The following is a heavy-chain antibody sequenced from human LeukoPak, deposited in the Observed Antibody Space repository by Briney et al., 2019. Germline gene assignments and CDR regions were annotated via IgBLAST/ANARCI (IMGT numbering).Heavy chain of an antibody. J-gene: IGHJ6*03. D-gene: IGHD3-10*01. Sequence: GGSLRLSCAASGFTFSSYAMSWVRQAPGKGLEWVSGISASGGSTYFADSVKGRFTISRDNSKNTLYLQMNSLRAEDTAVYYCAKVGITMVRGVRYYYYYYMDVWGKGTTVTISS. CDR1: GFTFSSYA. CDR3: AKVGITMVRGVRYYYYYYMDV. CDR2: ISASGGST. V-gene: IGHV3-23*01.